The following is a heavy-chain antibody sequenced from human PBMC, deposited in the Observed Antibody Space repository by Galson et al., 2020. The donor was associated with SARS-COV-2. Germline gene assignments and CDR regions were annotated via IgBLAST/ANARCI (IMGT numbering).Heavy chain of an antibody. V-gene: IGHV2-5*02. J-gene: IGHJ2*01. CDR1: GFSLSTSGVG. CDR3: AHILCGDCYVANWYFDL. Sequence: SDPTLVKPTQTLTLTCTFSGFSLSTSGVGVGWIRQPPGKALEWLALIYWDDDKRYSPSLKSRLTITKDTSKNQVVLTMTNMDPVDTATYDCAHILCGDCYVANWYFDLWGRGTLVTVSS. CDR2: IYWDDDK. D-gene: IGHD2-21*02.